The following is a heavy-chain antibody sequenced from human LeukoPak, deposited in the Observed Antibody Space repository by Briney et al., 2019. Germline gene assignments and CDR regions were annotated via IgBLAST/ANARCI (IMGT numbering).Heavy chain of an antibody. CDR1: GYSFTSYW. D-gene: IGHD3-10*01. CDR3: ARTYYYGSGSYSRFDP. V-gene: IGHV5-51*01. CDR2: IYPGDSGT. J-gene: IGHJ5*02. Sequence: GESLKISCKGSGYSFTSYWIGWVRQMPGKGLEWMGIIYPGDSGTRYSPSFQGQVTISADKSISTAYLQWSSLRASDTAMYYCARTYYYGSGSYSRFDPWGQGTLVTVSS.